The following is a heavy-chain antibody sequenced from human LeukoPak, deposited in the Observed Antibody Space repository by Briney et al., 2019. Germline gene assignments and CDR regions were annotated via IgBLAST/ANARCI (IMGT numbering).Heavy chain of an antibody. D-gene: IGHD7-27*01. CDR1: GFTFSSYW. V-gene: IGHV3-7*03. Sequence: GGSLRLSCAASGFTFSSYWMNWARQAPGKGLEWVASINHNGNVNYYVDSVKGRFTISRDNAKNSLYLQMSNLRAEDTAVYYCARDGELTGDTADYWGQGTLVTVSS. CDR3: ARDGELTGDTADY. CDR2: INHNGNVN. J-gene: IGHJ4*02.